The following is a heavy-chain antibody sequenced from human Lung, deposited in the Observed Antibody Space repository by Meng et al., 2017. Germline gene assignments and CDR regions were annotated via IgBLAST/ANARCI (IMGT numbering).Heavy chain of an antibody. J-gene: IGHJ4*02. D-gene: IGHD4-11*01. CDR1: GGSFSDYY. Sequence: QGQLQQGGSGLLKPSETLSLTCVVSGGSFSDYYWSWIRQPPGKGLEWIGEINHSGSTNYNPSLESRATISVDTSQNNLSLKLSSVTAADSAVYYCARGPTTMAHDFDYWGQGNLVTVSS. CDR2: INHSGST. V-gene: IGHV4-34*01. CDR3: ARGPTTMAHDFDY.